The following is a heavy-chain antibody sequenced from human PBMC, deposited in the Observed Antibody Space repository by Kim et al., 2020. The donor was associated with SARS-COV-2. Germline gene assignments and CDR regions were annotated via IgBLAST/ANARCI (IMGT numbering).Heavy chain of an antibody. Sequence: GGSLRLSCAASGFTFSNYAMSWVRQAPGRGLEWVSGVSGSGDRTYYADSVKGRFTISRDNSKNKMYVQMNSLRAEDTAVYYCAKRFTAVAGEGGDTFDVWGQGTLVTVSS. CDR2: VSGSGDRT. V-gene: IGHV3-23*01. CDR1: GFTFSNYA. CDR3: AKRFTAVAGEGGDTFDV. D-gene: IGHD6-19*01. J-gene: IGHJ3*01.